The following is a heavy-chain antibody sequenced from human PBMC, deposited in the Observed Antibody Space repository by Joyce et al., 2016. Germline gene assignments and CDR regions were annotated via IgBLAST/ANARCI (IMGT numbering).Heavy chain of an antibody. D-gene: IGHD1-14*01. CDR2: ISYEGINT. Sequence: QVQLVESGGGVVQPGRSLRLSCAASGFSFRTYAMDWVRQAPGKGLEWVAVISYEGINTYYADSMKGRFTISRDNSKNTLYLQMNSLRPEDTAVYYCAREPAFDFDHWGQGTLVTVSS. V-gene: IGHV3-30-3*01. CDR1: GFSFRTYA. J-gene: IGHJ4*02. CDR3: AREPAFDFDH.